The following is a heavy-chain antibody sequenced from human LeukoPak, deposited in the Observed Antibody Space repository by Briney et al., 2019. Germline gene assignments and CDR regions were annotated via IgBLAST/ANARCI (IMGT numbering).Heavy chain of an antibody. V-gene: IGHV3-7*01. CDR1: GFTSSSYW. D-gene: IGHD3-16*02. CDR3: ARDRYYDYVWGSYRSKPDAFDI. Sequence: SGGSLRLSCAASGFTSSSYWMSSVRQAPGKGLEWVANITQDGSEKYYVDSVKGRFTISRDNAKNSLYLQMNSLRAEDTAVYYCARDRYYDYVWGSYRSKPDAFDIWGQGTMVTVSS. J-gene: IGHJ3*02. CDR2: ITQDGSEK.